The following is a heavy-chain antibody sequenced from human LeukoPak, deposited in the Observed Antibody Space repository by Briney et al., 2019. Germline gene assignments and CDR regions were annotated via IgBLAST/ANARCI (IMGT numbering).Heavy chain of an antibody. CDR2: IYHSGST. CDR1: GYSISSGYY. D-gene: IGHD3-22*01. J-gene: IGHJ5*02. V-gene: IGHV4-38-2*01. CDR3: ARGGTNDSSGQNWFDP. Sequence: PSETLSLTCAVSGYSISSGYYWGWIRQPPGKGLEWIGSIYHSGSTYYNPSLKSRVTISVDTSKNQFSLKLSSVTAADTAVYYCARGGTNDSSGQNWFDPWGQGTLVTVSS.